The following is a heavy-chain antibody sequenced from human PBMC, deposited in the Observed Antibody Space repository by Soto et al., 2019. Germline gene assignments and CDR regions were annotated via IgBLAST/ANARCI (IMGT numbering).Heavy chain of an antibody. D-gene: IGHD3-22*01. J-gene: IGHJ4*02. V-gene: IGHV3-73*02. CDR1: GFTFSGSA. CDR3: TRRYFYDSSGYYMDDY. CDR2: IRSKANSYAT. Sequence: EVQLVESGGGLVQPGGSLKLSCAASGFTFSGSAMHWVRQASGKGLQWVGRIRSKANSYATSYDASVKGRFTISRDDSTNTAYLQMNSLRTEDTAVYYCTRRYFYDSSGYYMDDYWGQGTLVTVSS.